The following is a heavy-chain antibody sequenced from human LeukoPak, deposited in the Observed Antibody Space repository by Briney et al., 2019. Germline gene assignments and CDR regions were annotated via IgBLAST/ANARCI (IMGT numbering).Heavy chain of an antibody. V-gene: IGHV3-30*02. J-gene: IGHJ6*03. CDR2: IRYDGSNK. Sequence: PGGSLRLSCAASGFTFSTYWMAWVRQAPGKGLQWVAFIRYDGSNKYYADSVKGRFTISRDNSKNTLYLQMNSLRAEDTAVYYCARRMRSYYYYMDVWGKGTTVTISS. CDR1: GFTFSTYW. CDR3: ARRMRSYYYYMDV. D-gene: IGHD3-10*01.